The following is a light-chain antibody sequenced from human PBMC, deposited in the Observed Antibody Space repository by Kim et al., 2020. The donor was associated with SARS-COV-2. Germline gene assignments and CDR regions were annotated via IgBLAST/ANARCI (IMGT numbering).Light chain of an antibody. CDR3: QHYNRFST. J-gene: IGKJ2*01. CDR2: KAS. V-gene: IGKV1-5*03. Sequence: DIQMTQSPSTLYASVGDRVTLTCRASQSISTWLAWYQQKPGRAPKLLIYKASTLEGGVPSRFSGTGSGTEFTLTISGLQPDDFATYYCQHYNRFSTFGQGTKLEI. CDR1: QSISTW.